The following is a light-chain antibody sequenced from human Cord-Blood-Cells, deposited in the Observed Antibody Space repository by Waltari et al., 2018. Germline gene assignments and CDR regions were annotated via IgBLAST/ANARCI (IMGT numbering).Light chain of an antibody. V-gene: IGKV1-33*01. CDR3: QQYDNLPRT. J-gene: IGKJ5*01. Sequence: DIQMTQSPSSLSASVGDRVTITCQASQDISNYLNLYQQKPGKAPKLLIDDASNLETGVPARFSGSGSGTDFTFTISSLQLEDIATYYCQQYDNLPRTFDQGTRLEIK. CDR2: DAS. CDR1: QDISNY.